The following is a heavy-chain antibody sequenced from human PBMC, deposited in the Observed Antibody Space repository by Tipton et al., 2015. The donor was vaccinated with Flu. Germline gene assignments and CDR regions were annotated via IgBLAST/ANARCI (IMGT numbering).Heavy chain of an antibody. CDR2: MKPNSGNT. D-gene: IGHD3-16*01. Sequence: QSGPEVKKPGASVKVSCKASGYTFTNYDINWVRQATGQGLEWVGWMKPNSGNTGYAQKFQGRVTMTRNTPLSTAYMELSSLRSDDTAVYYCATWGNLGLFDYWGQGSLVTVSS. CDR3: ATWGNLGLFDY. V-gene: IGHV1-8*01. CDR1: GYTFTNYD. J-gene: IGHJ4*02.